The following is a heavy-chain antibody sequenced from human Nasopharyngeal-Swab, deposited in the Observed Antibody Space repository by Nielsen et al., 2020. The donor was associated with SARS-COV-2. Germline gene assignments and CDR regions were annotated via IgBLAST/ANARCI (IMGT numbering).Heavy chain of an antibody. Sequence: SVKVSCKASGDTFSSSAITRVRQAPGQGLEWMGGIIPMFGTADYAQKFQGRVTITADRSTSTAYMEMNSLRSEDTAVYYCARAHPRSCTDGVCFRSQVYNWFDPWGQGTLVTVSS. CDR2: IIPMFGTA. D-gene: IGHD2-8*01. J-gene: IGHJ5*02. CDR1: GDTFSSSA. CDR3: ARAHPRSCTDGVCFRSQVYNWFDP. V-gene: IGHV1-69*06.